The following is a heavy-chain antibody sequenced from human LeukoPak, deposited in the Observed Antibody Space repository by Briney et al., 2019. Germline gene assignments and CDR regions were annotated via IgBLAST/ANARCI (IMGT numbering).Heavy chain of an antibody. V-gene: IGHV3-30-3*01. Sequence: GGSLRLSCAASGFTFSSYAMHWVRQAPGKGLEWVAVISYDGSNKYYADSVKGRFTISRDNSKNTLYLQMNSLRAEDTAVYYCARERAGGYSSSWYYAYWGQGTLVTVSS. CDR2: ISYDGSNK. CDR3: ARERAGGYSSSWYYAY. CDR1: GFTFSSYA. J-gene: IGHJ4*02. D-gene: IGHD6-13*01.